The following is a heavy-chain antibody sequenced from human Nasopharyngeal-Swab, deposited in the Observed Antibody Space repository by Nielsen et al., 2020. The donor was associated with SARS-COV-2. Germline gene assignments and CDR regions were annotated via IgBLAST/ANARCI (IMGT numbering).Heavy chain of an antibody. V-gene: IGHV3-9*01. J-gene: IGHJ5*02. Sequence: SLKISCATSGFTFDDYAIHLGRQAPGEGLEWVSGISWNSGSIGYADSVKGRFTISRDNAKNSLYLQMNSLRAEDTALYYCAKGKEAIVVVPGILNWFDPWGQGTLVTVSS. CDR1: GFTFDDYA. D-gene: IGHD2-2*01. CDR3: AKGKEAIVVVPGILNWFDP. CDR2: ISWNSGSI.